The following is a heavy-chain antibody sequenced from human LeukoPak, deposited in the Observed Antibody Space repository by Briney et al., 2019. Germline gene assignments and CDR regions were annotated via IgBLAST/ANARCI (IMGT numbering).Heavy chain of an antibody. D-gene: IGHD2-15*01. CDR3: ATGGYCSGGSCFYYFDY. V-gene: IGHV1-24*01. CDR1: GYTLTELS. Sequence: ASVKVSCKVSGYTLTELSMYWVRQAPGKGLEWMGGFDPEDGETIYAQKFQGRVTMTEDTSTDTAYMELSSLRSEDTAVYYCATGGYCSGGSCFYYFDYWGQGTLVTVSS. J-gene: IGHJ4*02. CDR2: FDPEDGET.